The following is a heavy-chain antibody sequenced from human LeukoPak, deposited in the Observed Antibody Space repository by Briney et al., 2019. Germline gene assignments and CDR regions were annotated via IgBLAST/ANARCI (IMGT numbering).Heavy chain of an antibody. V-gene: IGHV3-23*01. D-gene: IGHD1-26*01. CDR2: ISGNGDRT. Sequence: GGTLRLSCAASGFTFSSCGVSWVRQAPGKGLEWVSAISGNGDRTYYADSVKGRFTISRDNARNSLYLQMNSLRAEDTAVYYCARDPYSGTYGDTYYYYMDVWGKGTTVTISS. J-gene: IGHJ6*03. CDR3: ARDPYSGTYGDTYYYYMDV. CDR1: GFTFSSCG.